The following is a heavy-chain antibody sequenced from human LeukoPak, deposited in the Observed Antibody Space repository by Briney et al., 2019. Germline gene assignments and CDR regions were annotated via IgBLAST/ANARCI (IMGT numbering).Heavy chain of an antibody. Sequence: SETLSLTCAVYGGSFSGYYWSWIRQPPGKGLEWIGEINHSGSTNYNPSLKSRVTISVDTSKNQFSLKLSSVTAADTAVYYCARGVSWSSSWYSHSFNWNDLFYDYWGQGTLVTVSS. V-gene: IGHV4-34*01. CDR3: ARGVSWSSSWYSHSFNWNDLFYDY. CDR2: INHSGST. CDR1: GGSFSGYY. J-gene: IGHJ4*02. D-gene: IGHD6-13*01.